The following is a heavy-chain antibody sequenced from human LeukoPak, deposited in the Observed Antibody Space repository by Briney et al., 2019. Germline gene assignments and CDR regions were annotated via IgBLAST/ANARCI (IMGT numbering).Heavy chain of an antibody. CDR3: ARQGAYCSSTSCYLGWFDP. J-gene: IGHJ5*02. CDR1: GGSISSSSYY. CDR2: INHSGST. D-gene: IGHD2-2*01. Sequence: SETLSLTCTVSGGSISSSSYYWGWIRQPPGKGLEWIGEINHSGSTNYNPSLKSRVTISVDTSKNQFSLKLSSVTAADTAVYYCARQGAYCSSTSCYLGWFDPWGQGTLVTVSS. V-gene: IGHV4-39*01.